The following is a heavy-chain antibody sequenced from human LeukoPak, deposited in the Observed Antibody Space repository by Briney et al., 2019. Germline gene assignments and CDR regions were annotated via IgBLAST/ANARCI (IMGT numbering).Heavy chain of an antibody. CDR2: IDWDDDK. D-gene: IGHD2-2*01. CDR3: ARTLVPAATLTHYYRMDV. J-gene: IGHJ6*04. Sequence: SGPTLVNPTQTLTLTCTFSGFSLSTSGMCVSWIRQPPGKALEWLALIDWDDDKYYSTSLKTRLTISKDTSKNQVVLTMTNMDPVDTATYYCARTLVPAATLTHYYRMDVWGKGTTVTVSS. V-gene: IGHV2-70*01. CDR1: GFSLSTSGMC.